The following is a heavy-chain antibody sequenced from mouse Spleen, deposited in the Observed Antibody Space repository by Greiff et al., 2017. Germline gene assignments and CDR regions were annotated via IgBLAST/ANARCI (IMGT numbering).Heavy chain of an antibody. CDR2: ISSGGGNT. D-gene: IGHD2-5*01. J-gene: IGHJ4*01. Sequence: EVKLMESGGGLVKPGGSLKLSCAASGFTFSSYTMSWVRQTPAKRLEWVATISSGGGNTYYPDTMERRFTISRDNARNTLYLQMSSLRSEDTAMYYCARHSNYAMDYWGQGTSVTVSS. V-gene: IGHV5-9*04. CDR1: GFTFSSYT. CDR3: ARHSNYAMDY.